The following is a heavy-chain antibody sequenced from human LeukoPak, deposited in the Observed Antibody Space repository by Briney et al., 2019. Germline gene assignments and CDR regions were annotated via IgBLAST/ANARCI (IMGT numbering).Heavy chain of an antibody. CDR3: AKVDFSGSGRHGETAEFFQH. CDR2: IRGSGGSTYYA. Sequence: QSGGPLRLSCAASGFTFSNYGMSWVRQAPGKGLEWVSAIRGSGGSTYYAYYADSVKGRFNISRHNSNNTLYLQMDSLRAEDTAVYYCAKVDFSGSGRHGETAEFFQHWGEGTLVTVSS. J-gene: IGHJ1*01. CDR1: GFTFSNYG. D-gene: IGHD3-10*01. V-gene: IGHV3-23*01.